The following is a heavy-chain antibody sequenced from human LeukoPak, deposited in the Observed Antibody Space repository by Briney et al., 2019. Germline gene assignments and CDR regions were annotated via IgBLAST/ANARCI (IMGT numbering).Heavy chain of an antibody. J-gene: IGHJ4*02. CDR3: ARETYRYFDY. CDR2: INTNTGNP. V-gene: IGHV7-4-1*02. CDR1: GYTFTSYA. D-gene: IGHD3-16*01. Sequence: ASVKVSCKASGYTFTSYAMNWVRQAPGQGLEWMGWINTNTGNPTYAQGFTVRFVFSLDTSVSTTYLQISSLKAEATAVYYCARETYRYFDYWGQGTLVTVSS.